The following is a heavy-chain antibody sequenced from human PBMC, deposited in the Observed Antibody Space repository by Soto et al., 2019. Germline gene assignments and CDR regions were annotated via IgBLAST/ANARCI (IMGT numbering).Heavy chain of an antibody. Sequence: EVQLLESGGGLVQPGGSLRLSCAASGFTFSSSAISWVRQAPGKGLEWVSAVSANGQCIYYADSVRGRFTISRDNSKNTGFLHMDSLSAEDTAVYYCAKDRHYPRDYFHYWGQGTLVTVSS. J-gene: IGHJ4*02. CDR1: GFTFSSSA. V-gene: IGHV3-23*01. D-gene: IGHD3-10*01. CDR2: VSANGQCI. CDR3: AKDRHYPRDYFHY.